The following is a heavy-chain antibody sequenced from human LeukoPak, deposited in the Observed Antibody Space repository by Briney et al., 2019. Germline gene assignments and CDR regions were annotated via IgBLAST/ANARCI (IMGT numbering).Heavy chain of an antibody. J-gene: IGHJ4*02. CDR1: GFTFSSYW. V-gene: IGHV3-7*01. Sequence: PGGSLRLSCAASGFTFSSYWMSWVRQVPGKGLEWVANIKQDGSEKYYVDSVKGRFTISRDNAENSLYLQMNSLRAEDTAVYYCARSPSYSSGWLFDYWGQGTLVTVSS. CDR3: ARSPSYSSGWLFDY. D-gene: IGHD6-19*01. CDR2: IKQDGSEK.